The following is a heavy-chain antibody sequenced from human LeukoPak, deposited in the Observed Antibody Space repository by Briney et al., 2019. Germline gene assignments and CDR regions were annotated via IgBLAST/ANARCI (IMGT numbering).Heavy chain of an antibody. V-gene: IGHV4-59*11. CDR3: ARGGVLKSVDY. D-gene: IGHD3-16*01. J-gene: IGHJ4*02. CDR1: GGSIGSHY. Sequence: PSESLSLTCTVSGGSIGSHYWTWIRQTPGKGLEWIGYVYDIGSTKYNPSLKSRVTISVDTSKNQFSLRLSSVTAADTAVYYCARGGVLKSVDYWGQGTLVAVSS. CDR2: VYDIGST.